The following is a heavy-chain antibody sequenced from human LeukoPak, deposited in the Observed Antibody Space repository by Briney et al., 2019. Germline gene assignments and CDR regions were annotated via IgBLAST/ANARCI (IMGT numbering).Heavy chain of an antibody. Sequence: PSETLSLTCAVSGGSISSGGYSWSWIRQPPGKGLEWIGYIYHSGSTYYNTSLKSRVTISVDRSKNQFSLKLSSVTAADTAVYYCARDFDSSGYFDYWGQGTLVTVSS. CDR1: GGSISSGGYS. J-gene: IGHJ4*02. D-gene: IGHD3-22*01. CDR3: ARDFDSSGYFDY. V-gene: IGHV4-30-2*01. CDR2: IYHSGST.